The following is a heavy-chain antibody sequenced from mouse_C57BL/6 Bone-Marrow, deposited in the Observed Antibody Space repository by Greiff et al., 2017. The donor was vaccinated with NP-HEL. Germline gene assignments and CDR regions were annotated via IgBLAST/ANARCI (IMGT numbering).Heavy chain of an antibody. Sequence: QVQLQQSGPELVKPGASVKISCKASGYTFTDYYINWVKQRPGQGLEWIGWIFPGSGSTYYNEKFKGKATLTVDKSSSTAYMLLSSLTSEDSAVYFCARRGYYGSSPWFAYWGQGTLVTVSA. V-gene: IGHV1-75*01. J-gene: IGHJ3*01. CDR1: GYTFTDYY. D-gene: IGHD1-1*01. CDR2: IFPGSGST. CDR3: ARRGYYGSSPWFAY.